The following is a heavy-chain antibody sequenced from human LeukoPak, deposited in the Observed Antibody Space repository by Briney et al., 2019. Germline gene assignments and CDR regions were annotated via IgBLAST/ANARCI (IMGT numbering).Heavy chain of an antibody. CDR2: IYYTGGT. Sequence: PSETLSPTCTVSGGSISSSTHYWGWIRQPPGKGLEWIGSIYYTGGTYYNPSLKSRVTISVDTSKNQFSLKLSSVTAADTAVYYWGRGGFGYYGSGTFDYWGQGTLVTVSS. V-gene: IGHV4-39*07. J-gene: IGHJ4*02. D-gene: IGHD3-10*01. CDR1: GGSISSSTHY. CDR3: GRGGFGYYGSGTFDY.